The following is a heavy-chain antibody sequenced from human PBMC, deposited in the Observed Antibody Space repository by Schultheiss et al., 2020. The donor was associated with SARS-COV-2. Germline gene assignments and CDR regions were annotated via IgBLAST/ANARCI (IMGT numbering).Heavy chain of an antibody. CDR3: AKTLQWLGHYFDY. J-gene: IGHJ4*02. V-gene: IGHV3-30*04. CDR1: GFTFSAYA. CDR2: ISSDGSDK. Sequence: GGSLRLSCVASGFTFSAYAMHWVRQAPGKGLEWVAVISSDGSDKFYADSVKGRLTISRDNSKNTLYVQMNRLRPEDTAVYYCAKTLQWLGHYFDYWGQGTLVTVSS. D-gene: IGHD6-19*01.